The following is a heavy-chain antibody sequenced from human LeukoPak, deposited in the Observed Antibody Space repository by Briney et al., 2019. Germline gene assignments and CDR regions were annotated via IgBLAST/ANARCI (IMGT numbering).Heavy chain of an antibody. J-gene: IGHJ4*02. CDR1: GYIFTDYY. V-gene: IGHV1-2*02. D-gene: IGHD6-6*01. Sequence: ASVKVSCKASGYIFTDYYMHWVRQAPGQGLEWMGWINPNSGGTNYAQKFQGRVTMTRDTSISTAYMDLSRLRSDDTAVYYCARDPSIAAYFDYWGQGTLVTVSS. CDR2: INPNSGGT. CDR3: ARDPSIAAYFDY.